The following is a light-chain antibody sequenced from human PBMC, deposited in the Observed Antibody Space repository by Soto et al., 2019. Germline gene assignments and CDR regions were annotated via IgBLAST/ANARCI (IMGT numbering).Light chain of an antibody. J-gene: IGKJ2*01. V-gene: IGKV3-20*01. CDR1: QTVTKFY. CDR2: GAS. CDR3: QQYGNSPFT. Sequence: IVLTQSPGTLSSSPGERATLSCRASQTVTKFYLAWYQQKPDQAPRLLIYGASSRATGIPYRFSGSGSGTDFTLTISRLEPDDFTVYYCQQYGNSPFTFGQGTKVDIK.